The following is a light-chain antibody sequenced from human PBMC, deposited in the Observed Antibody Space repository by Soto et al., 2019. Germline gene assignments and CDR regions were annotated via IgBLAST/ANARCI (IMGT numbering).Light chain of an antibody. V-gene: IGKV3D-20*02. CDR1: QSVSSSY. J-gene: IGKJ1*01. Sequence: EIVLTQSPGTLSLSPGERATLSCRASQSVSSSYLAWYQQKPGQAPRLLIYGASSRATGIPDRFSGSGSGTDFTLTINSLEPEDSAVYYCQQRSNWPSITFGQGTKVDIK. CDR3: QQRSNWPSIT. CDR2: GAS.